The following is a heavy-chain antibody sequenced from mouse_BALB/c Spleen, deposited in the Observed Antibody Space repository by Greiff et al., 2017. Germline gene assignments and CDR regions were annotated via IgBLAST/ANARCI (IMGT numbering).Heavy chain of an antibody. CDR3: DREGITTGVFDY. CDR2: IDPANGNT. J-gene: IGHJ2*01. V-gene: IGHV14-3*02. D-gene: IGHD1-1*01. Sequence: VQLQQSGAELVKPGASVKLSCTASGFNIKDTYMHWVKQRPEQGLEWIGRIDPANGNTKYDPKFQGKATITADTSSNTAYLQLSSLTSEDTAVYYCDREGITTGVFDYWGQGTTLTVSA. CDR1: GFNIKDTY.